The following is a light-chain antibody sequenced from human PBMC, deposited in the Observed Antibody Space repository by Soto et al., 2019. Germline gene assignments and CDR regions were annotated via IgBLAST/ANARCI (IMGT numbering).Light chain of an antibody. CDR1: SSDVGGYNY. CDR2: DVS. Sequence: QSALTQPRSVSGSPGQSVTISCTGTSSDVGGYNYVSWYQQHPGKAPKLVIYDVSKWPSGVPDRFSGSKSGNTASLIISGLQAEDEADYYCYSYAGSYTFYVFGTGTKLTVL. CDR3: YSYAGSYTFYV. J-gene: IGLJ1*01. V-gene: IGLV2-11*01.